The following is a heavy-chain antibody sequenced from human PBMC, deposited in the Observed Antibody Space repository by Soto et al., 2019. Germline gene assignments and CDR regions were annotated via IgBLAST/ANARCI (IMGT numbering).Heavy chain of an antibody. V-gene: IGHV1-69*06. J-gene: IGHJ4*02. CDR1: GYSFISHA. CDR3: ARGGALSTSWYWGDGLDS. D-gene: IGHD6-13*01. CDR2: IIPVFGTP. Sequence: GASVNVSCKASGYSFISHAITWVRQAPGQGLEWMGGIIPVFGTPTYAQKFQGRLTISADKSTNTSSLELRSLRSEDTAVYYCARGGALSTSWYWGDGLDSWGQGTRVTVSS.